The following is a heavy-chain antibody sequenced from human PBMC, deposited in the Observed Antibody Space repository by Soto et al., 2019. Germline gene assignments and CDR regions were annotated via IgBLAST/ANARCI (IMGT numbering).Heavy chain of an antibody. CDR2: IYYSGST. D-gene: IGHD2-21*02. Sequence: PAETLSLTCTLTVHFISTRSYYWGWIRQPRGKGLEWIGSIYYSGSTYNNPSLRSRVSMSIDTSKDQFSLKLKSVTAADTALYFCARQRTSVVTQAYFDVWGPGSMVTVSS. J-gene: IGHJ4*02. CDR3: ARQRTSVVTQAYFDV. CDR1: VHFISTRSYY. V-gene: IGHV4-39*01.